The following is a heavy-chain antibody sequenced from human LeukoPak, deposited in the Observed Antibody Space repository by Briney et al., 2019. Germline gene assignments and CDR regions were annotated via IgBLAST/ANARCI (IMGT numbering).Heavy chain of an antibody. CDR3: ARDQDLKANEGPLLIVGATTDYGAFDI. Sequence: GASVKVSCKVSGYTLTELPMHWVRQAPGKGLEWMGGFDPEDGETIYAQKFQGRVTMTTDTSTSTAYMELRSLRSDDTAVYYCARDQDLKANEGPLLIVGATTDYGAFDIWGQGTMVTVSS. V-gene: IGHV1-24*01. CDR1: GYTLTELP. J-gene: IGHJ3*02. D-gene: IGHD1-26*01. CDR2: FDPEDGET.